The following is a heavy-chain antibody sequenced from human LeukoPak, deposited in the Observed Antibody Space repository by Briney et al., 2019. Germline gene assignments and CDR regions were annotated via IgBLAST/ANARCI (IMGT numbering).Heavy chain of an antibody. Sequence: GESLKISCKGSGYSFTSYWIGWVRQMPGKGLEWMGIIYPGDSDTRYSPSFQGQVTISADKSISTAYLQWSSLKASDTAMYYCARHFYSWRAEGAFDIWGQGTMVTVSS. D-gene: IGHD2-15*01. V-gene: IGHV5-51*01. CDR1: GYSFTSYW. CDR3: ARHFYSWRAEGAFDI. CDR2: IYPGDSDT. J-gene: IGHJ3*02.